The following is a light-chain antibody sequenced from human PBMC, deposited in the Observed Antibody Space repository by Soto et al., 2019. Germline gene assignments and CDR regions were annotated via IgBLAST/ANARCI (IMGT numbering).Light chain of an antibody. CDR1: SNDVGTYNL. J-gene: IGLJ2*01. Sequence: QSALTQPASVSGSPGQSITISCTGISNDVGTYNLVSWYQHHPGKAPKLTIYEASKRPSGVPNRFSGSKSGNTASLTIPGLHAEDEADYYCCSYGRSVVFGGGTKLTVL. CDR2: EAS. V-gene: IGLV2-23*01. CDR3: CSYGRSVV.